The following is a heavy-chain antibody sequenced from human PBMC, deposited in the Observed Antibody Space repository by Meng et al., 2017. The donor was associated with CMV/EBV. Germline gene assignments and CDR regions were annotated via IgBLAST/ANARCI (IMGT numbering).Heavy chain of an antibody. V-gene: IGHV3-33*06. J-gene: IGHJ4*02. CDR2: IWYDGSNK. D-gene: IGHD3-10*01. CDR1: FSSYG. Sequence: FSSYGMHWVRQAPGKGLEWVAVIWYDGSNKYYADSVKGRFTISRDNSKNTLYLQMNSLRAEDTAVYYCAKDFSYYYGSGTSVGYFDYWGQGTLVTVSS. CDR3: AKDFSYYYGSGTSVGYFDY.